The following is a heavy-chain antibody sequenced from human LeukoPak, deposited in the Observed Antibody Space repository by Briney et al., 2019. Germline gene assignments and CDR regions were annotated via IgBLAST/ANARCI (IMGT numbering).Heavy chain of an antibody. V-gene: IGHV3-20*04. D-gene: IGHD4-17*01. CDR2: INWNGGST. CDR3: ARDRGDYVLDY. CDR1: GFTFDDYG. J-gene: IGHJ4*02. Sequence: GGSLRLSCAASGFTFDDYGMSWVRQAPGKGLEWVSGINWNGGSTGYADSVKGRFTISRGNAKNSLYLQMNSLRAEDTALYYCARDRGDYVLDYWGQGTLVTVSS.